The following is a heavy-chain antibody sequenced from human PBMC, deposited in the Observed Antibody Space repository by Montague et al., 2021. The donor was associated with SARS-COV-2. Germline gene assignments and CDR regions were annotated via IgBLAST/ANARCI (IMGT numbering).Heavy chain of an antibody. V-gene: IGHV4-61*09. CDR1: GGSISTGNYY. CDR3: ARHRSISAAVPSCFDP. Sequence: TLSLTCSVSGGSISTGNYYWSWIRQPAGKRLEWIGNIYTTGRTTYXPSLQSRVTILVDTSKNQFSLRLNSVTAADTAVYYCARHRSISAAVPSCFDPWGQGTLVTVSS. D-gene: IGHD6-13*01. CDR2: IYTTGRT. J-gene: IGHJ5*02.